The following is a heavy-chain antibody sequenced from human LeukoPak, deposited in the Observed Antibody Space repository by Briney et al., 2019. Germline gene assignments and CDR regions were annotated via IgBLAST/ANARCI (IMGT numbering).Heavy chain of an antibody. D-gene: IGHD2-2*01. J-gene: IGHJ4*02. V-gene: IGHV1-18*01. Sequence: ASVKVSCKASGYTFTSYGISWVRQAPGQGLEWMGWISACNGNTNYAQKLQGRVTMTTDTSKSTAYMELRSLRSDDTAVYYCARDRRRYCSSTSCYGDPGYFDYWGQETLVTVSS. CDR3: ARDRRRYCSSTSCYGDPGYFDY. CDR2: ISACNGNT. CDR1: GYTFTSYG.